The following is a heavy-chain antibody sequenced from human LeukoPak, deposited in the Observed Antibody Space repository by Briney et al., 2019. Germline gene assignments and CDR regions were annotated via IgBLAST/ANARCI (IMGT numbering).Heavy chain of an antibody. CDR2: INPNSGGT. Sequence: ASVKVSCKASGYTFTDYYMHWVRQAPGQGLEWMGWINPNSGGTNYAQKFQGRVTMTRDTSISTAYMELSRLRSDDTAVYYCARGGVTEMATIRIDYWGQGTLVTVSS. V-gene: IGHV1-2*02. D-gene: IGHD5-24*01. CDR3: ARGGVTEMATIRIDY. J-gene: IGHJ4*02. CDR1: GYTFTDYY.